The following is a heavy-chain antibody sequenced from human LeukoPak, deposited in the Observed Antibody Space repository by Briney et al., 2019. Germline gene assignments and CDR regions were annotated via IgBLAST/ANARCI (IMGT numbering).Heavy chain of an antibody. CDR2: VSGGGTT. D-gene: IGHD3-16*02. V-gene: IGHV3-23*01. Sequence: GGSLRLSCAASGLTFSTYGMSWVRQAPGKGLEWISAVSGGGTTSYADSVRGRFAISRDNSKNTLYLQMNSLRAEDTAVYYCARDFELSHWGQGTLVTVSS. J-gene: IGHJ4*02. CDR1: GLTFSTYG. CDR3: ARDFELSH.